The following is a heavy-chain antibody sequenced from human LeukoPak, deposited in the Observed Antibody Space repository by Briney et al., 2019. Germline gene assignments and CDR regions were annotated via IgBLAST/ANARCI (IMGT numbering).Heavy chain of an antibody. J-gene: IGHJ6*02. Sequence: PGGSLRLSCAASGFTVSSNYMSWVRQAPGKGLEWVSVIYSGGSTYYADSVKGRFTISRDNSKNTLYLQMSSLRAEDTAVYYCAREMLGFRFYYYGMDVWGQGTTVTVSS. CDR1: GFTVSSNY. CDR3: AREMLGFRFYYYGMDV. CDR2: IYSGGST. D-gene: IGHD2/OR15-2a*01. V-gene: IGHV3-66*01.